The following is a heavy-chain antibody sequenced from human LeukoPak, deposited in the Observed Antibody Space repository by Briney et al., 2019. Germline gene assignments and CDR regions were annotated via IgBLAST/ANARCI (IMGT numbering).Heavy chain of an antibody. CDR2: IYYSGST. CDR3: ARDLFPDY. Sequence: PSETLSLTCTVSGGSISSYYWSWIRQPPGKGLEWIGYIYYSGSTTYNPSLKSRVTISMDRSKNQYSLKLNSVTAADTAVYYCARDLFPDYWGQGTLVTVSS. J-gene: IGHJ4*02. V-gene: IGHV4-59*01. D-gene: IGHD2-21*01. CDR1: GGSISSYY.